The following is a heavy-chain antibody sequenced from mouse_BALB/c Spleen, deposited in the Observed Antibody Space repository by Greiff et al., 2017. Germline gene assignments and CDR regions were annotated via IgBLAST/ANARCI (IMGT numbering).Heavy chain of an antibody. D-gene: IGHD1-2*01. J-gene: IGHJ3*01. CDR3: ARHTTATGFAY. V-gene: IGHV5-12-2*01. Sequence: EVQLVESGGGLVQPGGSLKLSCAASGFTFSSYTMSWVRQTPEKRLEWVAYISNGGGSTYYPDTVKGRFTISRDNAKNTLYLQMSSLKSEDTAMYYCARHTTATGFAYWGQGTLVTVSA. CDR1: GFTFSSYT. CDR2: ISNGGGST.